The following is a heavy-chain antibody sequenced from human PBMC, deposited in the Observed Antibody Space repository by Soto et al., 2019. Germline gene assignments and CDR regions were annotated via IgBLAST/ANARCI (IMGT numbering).Heavy chain of an antibody. CDR2: ISYSGST. J-gene: IGHJ4*02. Sequence: SETLSLTCTVSGGSISSSSYYWGWIRQPPGKGLEWIGCISYSGSTYYNPSLKSRVTISVDTSKNQFSLKLSSVTAADTAMYYCARGRGYGYGIDYWGQGTLVTVSS. V-gene: IGHV4-39*01. CDR3: ARGRGYGYGIDY. CDR1: GGSISSSSYY. D-gene: IGHD5-18*01.